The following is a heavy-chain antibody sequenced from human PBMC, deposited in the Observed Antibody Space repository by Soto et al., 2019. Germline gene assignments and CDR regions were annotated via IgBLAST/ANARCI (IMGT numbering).Heavy chain of an antibody. D-gene: IGHD6-13*01. J-gene: IGHJ5*02. Sequence: PVGSLRLSGAASGFTFSSYSMNWVRQAPGKGLEWVSSISSSSSYIYYADSVKGRFTISRDNAKNSLYLQMNSLRAEDTAVYYCARGPYSSRWYDWFDPWGQGTLVTVSS. CDR2: ISSSSSYI. V-gene: IGHV3-21*01. CDR3: ARGPYSSRWYDWFDP. CDR1: GFTFSSYS.